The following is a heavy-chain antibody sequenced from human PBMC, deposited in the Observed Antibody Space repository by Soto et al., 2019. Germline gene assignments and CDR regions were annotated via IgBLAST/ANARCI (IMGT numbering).Heavy chain of an antibody. CDR2: ISGRGGST. V-gene: IGHV3-23*01. CDR3: AKGIGDYGVSPDAFDI. D-gene: IGHD4-17*01. Sequence: TGGSLRLPCVASGFTFISYPMSWVRQAPGKGLEWVSAISGRGGSTYYADSVKGRFTISRHNSKKTVYLQMNSLRADDTAVYYCAKGIGDYGVSPDAFDIWGQGTMVTVSS. J-gene: IGHJ3*02. CDR1: GFTFISYP.